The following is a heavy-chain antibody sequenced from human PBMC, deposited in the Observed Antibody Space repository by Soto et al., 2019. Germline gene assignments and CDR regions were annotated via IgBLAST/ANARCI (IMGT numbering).Heavy chain of an antibody. Sequence: EASVKVCCKASGYAFSNNDISWVRQSTGQGLEWMGWMNPNSGNGGYAQKFQGRVTMTRDTSTSTAYMELSSLASDDTAIYYCARMATSGTLNWFDPWGLEPWSPSPQ. CDR2: MNPNSGNG. J-gene: IGHJ5*02. CDR1: GYAFSNND. V-gene: IGHV1-8*01. CDR3: ARMATSGTLNWFDP.